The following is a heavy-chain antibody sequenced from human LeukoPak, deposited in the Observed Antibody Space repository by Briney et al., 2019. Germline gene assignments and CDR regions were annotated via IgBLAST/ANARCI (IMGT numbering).Heavy chain of an antibody. CDR1: GFTFSSYA. V-gene: IGHV3-64D*09. Sequence: PGGSLRLSCSASGFTFSSYAMHWVRQAPGKGLEYVSGISSNGGRTDYADSVKGRFTISRDNSKNTLYLQMSSLRAEDTAVYYCVEGITMIAKLPLDYWGQGTLVTVSS. J-gene: IGHJ4*02. CDR3: VEGITMIAKLPLDY. CDR2: ISSNGGRT. D-gene: IGHD3-22*01.